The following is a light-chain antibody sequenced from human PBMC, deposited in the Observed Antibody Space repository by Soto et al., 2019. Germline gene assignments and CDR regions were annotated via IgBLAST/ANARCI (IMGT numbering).Light chain of an antibody. CDR1: SSDVGGYNY. Sequence: QSVLTQPASVSGSPGQSITISCTGTSSDVGGYNYVSWYQQHPGKGPKLMIYEVSNRPSGVSNRFSGSKSGNTASLTISGLEDEDEADYCCSSYTSSSTLYVFGTGTKLTVL. CDR2: EVS. CDR3: SSYTSSSTLYV. V-gene: IGLV2-14*01. J-gene: IGLJ1*01.